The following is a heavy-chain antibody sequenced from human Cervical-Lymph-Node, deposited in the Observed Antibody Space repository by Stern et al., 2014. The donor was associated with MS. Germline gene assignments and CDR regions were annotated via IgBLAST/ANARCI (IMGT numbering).Heavy chain of an antibody. Sequence: QVQLVESGAEVMKPGSSVKVSCKASGGTFSKFPSSWVRQAPGQGLEWMGGIFPVIGSPRCAQEFRGRVTITADVSTSTVYMELSSLRSDDTAVYYCALSSETSDRWYSLGYDLWGQGTLVTVSS. CDR1: GGTFSKFP. CDR3: ALSSETSDRWYSLGYDL. CDR2: IFPVIGSP. J-gene: IGHJ5*02. V-gene: IGHV1-69*01. D-gene: IGHD6-13*01.